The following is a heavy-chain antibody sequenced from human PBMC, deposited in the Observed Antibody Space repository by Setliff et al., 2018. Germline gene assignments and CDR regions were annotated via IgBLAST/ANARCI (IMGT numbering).Heavy chain of an antibody. D-gene: IGHD1-26*01. CDR3: ASRLSTSGWFDD. CDR2: IHHSGYT. J-gene: IGHJ5*02. Sequence: PSETLSLTCTVSGASISANHYWGWIRQPPGKGLEWIGQIHHSGYTNYNPSLKSRVTISVDTSKNHVSLKLSSVTAADTAMYYCASRLSTSGWFDDWGQGTQVTVSS. CDR1: GASISANHY. V-gene: IGHV4-39*02.